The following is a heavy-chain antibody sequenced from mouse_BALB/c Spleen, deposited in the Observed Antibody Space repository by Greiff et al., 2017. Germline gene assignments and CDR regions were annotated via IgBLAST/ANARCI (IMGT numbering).Heavy chain of an antibody. CDR3: ASDRYDDGGYAMDY. CDR1: GFTFSSYA. D-gene: IGHD2-14*01. J-gene: IGHJ4*01. CDR2: ISSGGST. Sequence: EVQLVESGGGLVKPGGSLKLSCAASGFTFSSYAMSWVRQTPEKRLEWVASISSGGSTYYPDSVKGRFTISRDNAKNTLYLQMSSLKSEDTAMYYCASDRYDDGGYAMDYWGQGTSVTVSS. V-gene: IGHV5-6-5*01.